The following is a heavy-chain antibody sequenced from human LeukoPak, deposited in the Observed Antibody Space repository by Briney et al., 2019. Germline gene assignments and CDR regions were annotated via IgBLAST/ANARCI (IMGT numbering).Heavy chain of an antibody. Sequence: GGSLRLSCAGSGFNFTGYWMHWVRQAPGKGLEWISRLYSDGRSLTYADSVMGRFTISRDNAKNMLYLQMNSLRAEDTAVYYCAKSGYNRFDYWGQGTLVTVSS. CDR1: GFNFTGYW. D-gene: IGHD5-24*01. J-gene: IGHJ4*02. CDR2: LYSDGRSL. V-gene: IGHV3-74*03. CDR3: AKSGYNRFDY.